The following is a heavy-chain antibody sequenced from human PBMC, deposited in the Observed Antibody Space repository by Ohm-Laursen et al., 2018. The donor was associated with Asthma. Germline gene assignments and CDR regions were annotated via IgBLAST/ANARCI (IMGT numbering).Heavy chain of an antibody. V-gene: IGHV3-30*18. J-gene: IGHJ6*02. CDR1: GFTFSSYG. Sequence: SLRLSCAASGFTFSSYGMHWVRQAPGKGLEWVAVISYDGSNKYYADSVKGRFTISRDNSKNTLYLQMNSLRAEDTAVYYCAKDLFPIYGDLWYYYYGMDVWGQGTTVTVSS. D-gene: IGHD4-17*01. CDR2: ISYDGSNK. CDR3: AKDLFPIYGDLWYYYYGMDV.